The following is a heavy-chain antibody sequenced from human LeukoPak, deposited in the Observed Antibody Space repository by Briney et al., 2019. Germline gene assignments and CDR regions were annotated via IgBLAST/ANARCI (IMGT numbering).Heavy chain of an antibody. CDR1: GGSISSYY. J-gene: IGHJ3*02. CDR3: ARVGDIVVVPAAYFNAFDI. V-gene: IGHV4-59*01. D-gene: IGHD2-2*01. CDR2: IYYSGST. Sequence: PSETLSLTCTVSGGSISSYYWSWIRQPPGKGLEWIGYIYYSGSTNYNPSLKSRVTISVDTSKNQFSLKLSSVTAADTAVYYCARVGDIVVVPAAYFNAFDIWGQGTMVTVSS.